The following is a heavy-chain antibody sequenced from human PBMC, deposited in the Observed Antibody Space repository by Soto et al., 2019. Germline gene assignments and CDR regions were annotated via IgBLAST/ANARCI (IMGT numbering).Heavy chain of an antibody. CDR1: GGSISSYY. CDR2: IYYSGST. CDR3: ARLRAVTTGYYYMDV. Sequence: SETLSLTCTVSGGSISSYYWSWIRQPPGKGLEWIGYIYYSGSTNYNPSLKSRVTISVDTSKNQFSLKLSSVTAADTAVYYCARLRAVTTGYYYMDVWGKGTTVTVSS. V-gene: IGHV4-59*01. D-gene: IGHD4-17*01. J-gene: IGHJ6*03.